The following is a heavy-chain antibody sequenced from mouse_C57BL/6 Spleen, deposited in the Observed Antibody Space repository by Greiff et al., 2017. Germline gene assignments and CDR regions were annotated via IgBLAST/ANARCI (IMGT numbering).Heavy chain of an antibody. J-gene: IGHJ2*01. CDR2: ILPGSGST. CDR3: APHHYYGSTAGY. V-gene: IGHV1-9*01. D-gene: IGHD1-1*01. Sequence: QVQLQQSGAELMKPGASVKLSCKATGYTFTGYWIEWVKQRPGHGLEWIGEILPGSGSTNSNEKFKGKATFTADTSSNTAYMQLSSLTTEDSAIYYCAPHHYYGSTAGYWGQGTTLTVSS. CDR1: GYTFTGYW.